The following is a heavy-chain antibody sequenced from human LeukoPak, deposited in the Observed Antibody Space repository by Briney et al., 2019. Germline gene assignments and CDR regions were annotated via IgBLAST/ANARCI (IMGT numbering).Heavy chain of an antibody. CDR3: VKGSAPGTFSCFDF. D-gene: IGHD6-13*01. Sequence: GRSLRPTCAASGFTFSSYGMHCARQAPGKGLEWVAVISFDGSNKYYADSVKGRFTISRDNPKNTLYLQMNSLRAEGTAMYYCVKGSAPGTFSCFDFWGQGTLVIVSS. V-gene: IGHV3-30*18. CDR1: GFTFSSYG. J-gene: IGHJ4*02. CDR2: ISFDGSNK.